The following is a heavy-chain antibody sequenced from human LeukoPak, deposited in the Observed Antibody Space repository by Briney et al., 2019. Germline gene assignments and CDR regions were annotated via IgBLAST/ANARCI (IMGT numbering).Heavy chain of an antibody. J-gene: IGHJ6*04. D-gene: IGHD3-10*01. CDR2: ISSSSSYT. CDR1: GFTFSDYY. CDR3: ARYGADVLLWFGESGYGMDV. V-gene: IGHV3-11*06. Sequence: GGSLRLSCAASGFTFSDYYMSWIRQAPGKGLEWVSYISSSSSYTNYADSVKGRFTISRDNAKNSLYLQMNSPRAEDTAVYYCARYGADVLLWFGESGYGMDVWGKGTTVTVSS.